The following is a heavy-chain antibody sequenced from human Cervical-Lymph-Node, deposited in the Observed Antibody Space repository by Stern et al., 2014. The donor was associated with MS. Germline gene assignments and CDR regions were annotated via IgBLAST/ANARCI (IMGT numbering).Heavy chain of an antibody. V-gene: IGHV1-46*01. D-gene: IGHD1-26*01. CDR3: ARVAPTVGAAY. J-gene: IGHJ4*02. CDR1: GYTFTDYN. Sequence: QVQLVQSGAEVKEPGASVKVSCTASGYTFTDYNIQWVRQAPGPGLEWMGMISPDGGRTAYAPKFRRRVTMTRDKSTATVYMELNSLRSEDTAVYFCARVAPTVGAAYWGQGTLVTVSS. CDR2: ISPDGGRT.